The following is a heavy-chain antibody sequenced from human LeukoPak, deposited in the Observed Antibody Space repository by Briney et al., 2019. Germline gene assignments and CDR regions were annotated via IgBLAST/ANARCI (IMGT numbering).Heavy chain of an antibody. CDR2: ISSSGSTI. CDR1: GFTFSSYE. J-gene: IGHJ4*02. CDR3: AKGRGFRVWDPWDN. Sequence: GGSLRLSCAASGFTFSSYEMNWVRQAPGKWLEWVSYISSSGSTIYYADSVKGRFTISRDNSKNTLFLEMNSLRVEDTAVYYCAKGRGFRVWDPWDNWGQGTLITVSS. V-gene: IGHV3-48*03. D-gene: IGHD3-16*01.